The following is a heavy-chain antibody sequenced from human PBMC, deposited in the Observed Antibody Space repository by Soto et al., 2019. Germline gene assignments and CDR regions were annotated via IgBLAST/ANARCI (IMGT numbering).Heavy chain of an antibody. Sequence: SETLSLTCTVSGGSIRNSGYYWGWIRQPPGKGLEWIGIINYSGAAYYNPSLKSRLTISVDTSKNQFFLNLMSVTATDTAIYYCARRTYNTSPYDPWGRGTLVTVSS. D-gene: IGHD3-10*01. CDR2: INYSGAA. J-gene: IGHJ5*02. CDR1: GGSIRNSGYY. V-gene: IGHV4-39*01. CDR3: ARRTYNTSPYDP.